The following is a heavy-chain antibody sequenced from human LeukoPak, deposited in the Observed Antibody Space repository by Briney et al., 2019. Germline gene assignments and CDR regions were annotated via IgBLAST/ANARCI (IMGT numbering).Heavy chain of an antibody. V-gene: IGHV4-61*01. Sequence: SETLSLNCSVSVGSVSSSTFYWSWIRQPPGKGLEWYGYIYYSGSTNYNPSLKSRVTITVDPSKNQFSLKLSSVTAADTAVYYCARSPRYCSGGSCYSSWGQGTLVTVSS. CDR3: ARSPRYCSGGSCYSS. CDR1: VGSVSSSTFY. D-gene: IGHD2-15*01. J-gene: IGHJ4*02. CDR2: IYYSGST.